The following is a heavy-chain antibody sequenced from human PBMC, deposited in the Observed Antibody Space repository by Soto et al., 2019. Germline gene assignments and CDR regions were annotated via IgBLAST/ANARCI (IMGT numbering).Heavy chain of an antibody. CDR2: MNPNSGNT. CDR3: ARVYYYDSSGYSTAQDDAFDI. Sequence: GASVKVSCKASGYTFTSYDINWVRQATGQGLEWMGWMNPNSGNTGYAQKFQGRVTMTRNTSISTAYMELSSLRSEDTAVYYCARVYYYDSSGYSTAQDDAFDIWGQGTMVTVSS. D-gene: IGHD3-22*01. CDR1: GYTFTSYD. J-gene: IGHJ3*02. V-gene: IGHV1-8*01.